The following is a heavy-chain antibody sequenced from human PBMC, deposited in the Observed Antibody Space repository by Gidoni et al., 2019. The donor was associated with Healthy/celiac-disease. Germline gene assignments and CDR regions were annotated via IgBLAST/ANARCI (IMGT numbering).Heavy chain of an antibody. CDR2: ISSSSSTR. D-gene: IGHD3-22*01. V-gene: IGHV3-48*02. CDR3: ASGRAGYYDSRY. CDR1: GFTFSSYS. Sequence: EVQLVESGGGLVQPGGSLRLSCAASGFTFSSYSMNWVRQAPGKGLEWVSYISSSSSTRYYADSVKGRFTISRDNAKNSLYLQMNSLRDEDTAVYYCASGRAGYYDSRYWGQGTLVTVSS. J-gene: IGHJ4*02.